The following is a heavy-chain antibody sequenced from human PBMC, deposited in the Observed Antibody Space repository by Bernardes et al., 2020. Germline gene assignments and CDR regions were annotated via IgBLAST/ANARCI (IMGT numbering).Heavy chain of an antibody. J-gene: IGHJ3*02. CDR2: FDPEDGET. CDR1: GYTLTELS. D-gene: IGHD1-26*01. CDR3: ATRGIVAHEDAFDI. V-gene: IGHV1-24*01. Sequence: ASVKVSCMVSGYTLTELSMHWVRQAPGKGLEWMGGFDPEDGETIYAQKFQGRVTMTEDTSTDTAYMELSSLRSEDTAVYYCATRGIVAHEDAFDIWGQGTMVTVSS.